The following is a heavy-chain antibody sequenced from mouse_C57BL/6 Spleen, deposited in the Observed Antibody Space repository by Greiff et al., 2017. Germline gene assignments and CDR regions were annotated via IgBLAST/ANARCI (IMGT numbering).Heavy chain of an antibody. D-gene: IGHD2-4*01. J-gene: IGHJ4*01. CDR2: ISSGGDYI. CDR1: GFTFSSYA. V-gene: IGHV5-9-1*02. Sequence: EVKLMESGEGLVKPGGSLKLSCAASGFTFSSYAMSWVRQTPEKRLEWVAYISSGGDYIYYADTVQGRFTISRDNARNTLYLQMSSLKSEDTAMYYCTREGLRRYAMDYWGEGTSVTVSS. CDR3: TREGLRRYAMDY.